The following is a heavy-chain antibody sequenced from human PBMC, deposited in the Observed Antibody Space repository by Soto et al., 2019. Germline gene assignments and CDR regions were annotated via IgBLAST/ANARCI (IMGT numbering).Heavy chain of an antibody. D-gene: IGHD6-19*01. CDR1: GYTFTSYG. J-gene: IGHJ4*02. Sequence: QVQLVQSGAEVKKPGASVKVSCKASGYTFTSYGISWVRQAPGQGLEWMGWISAYNGNTNYAQKLQGRVTMTTDTSTSTAYRELRSLRSDDTAVYYCARVAGYSSGWWTNNDYWGQGTLVTVSS. CDR3: ARVAGYSSGWWTNNDY. V-gene: IGHV1-18*01. CDR2: ISAYNGNT.